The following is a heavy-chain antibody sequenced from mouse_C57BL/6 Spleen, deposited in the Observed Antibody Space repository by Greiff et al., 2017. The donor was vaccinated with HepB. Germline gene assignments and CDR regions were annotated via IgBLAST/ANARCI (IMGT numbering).Heavy chain of an antibody. J-gene: IGHJ4*01. CDR1: GYTFTDYY. D-gene: IGHD2-1*01. CDR3: ARGNYEAMDY. CDR2: IYPGSGNT. V-gene: IGHV1-76*01. Sequence: VQLQQSGAELVRPGASVKLSCKASGYTFTDYYINWVKQRPGQGLEWIARIYPGSGNTYYNEKFKGKATLTAEKSSSTAYMQLSSLTSEDSAVYFCARGNYEAMDYWCQGTSVTVSS.